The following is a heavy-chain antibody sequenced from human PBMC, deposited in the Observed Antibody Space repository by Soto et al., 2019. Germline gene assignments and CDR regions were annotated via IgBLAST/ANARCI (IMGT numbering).Heavy chain of an antibody. Sequence: SETLSLTCTVSGGSISSSSYYWGWIRQPPGEGLEWIGSIYYSGSTYYNPSLKSRVTISVDTSKNQFSLKLSSVTAADTAVYYCARHSAPRWLVPGQVEMATMRYNWFDPWGQGTLVTVSS. CDR3: ARHSAPRWLVPGQVEMATMRYNWFDP. CDR1: GGSISSSSYY. CDR2: IYYSGST. J-gene: IGHJ5*02. V-gene: IGHV4-39*01. D-gene: IGHD6-19*01.